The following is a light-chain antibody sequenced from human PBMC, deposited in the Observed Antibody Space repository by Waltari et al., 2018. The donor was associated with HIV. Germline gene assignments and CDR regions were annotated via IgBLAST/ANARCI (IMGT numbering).Light chain of an antibody. CDR2: EVF. V-gene: IGLV2-8*01. J-gene: IGLJ2*01. CDR3: TSYAGRNTFV. Sequence: QSALTQPPSASGSPGQSVTISCTGKTSDVGSYHYVSWYQHHPGKAPKLLIYEVFKRPSGVPDRFSGSKSGNTASLTGYGLQAEDEADYYCTSYAGRNTFVFGGGTKLTVL. CDR1: TSDVGSYHY.